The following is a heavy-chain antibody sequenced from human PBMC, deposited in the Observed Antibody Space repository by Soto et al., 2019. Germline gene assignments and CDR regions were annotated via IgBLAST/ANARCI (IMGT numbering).Heavy chain of an antibody. CDR1: GFTFSSHW. D-gene: IGHD1-1*01. CDR2: INSDGSST. CDR3: VRVNSASRSLIDY. J-gene: IGHJ4*02. V-gene: IGHV3-74*01. Sequence: EVQLVESGGGLVQPGGSLRLSCAASGFTFSSHWMHWVRQAPGKGLVWVSRINSDGSSTSYADSVKGRFTISRDNAKNTLFLQMNSLRAEDTAVYYCVRVNSASRSLIDYWGQGTLVTVSS.